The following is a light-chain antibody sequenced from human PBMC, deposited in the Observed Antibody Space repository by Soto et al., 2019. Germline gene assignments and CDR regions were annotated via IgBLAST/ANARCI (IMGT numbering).Light chain of an antibody. J-gene: IGLJ3*02. CDR2: STN. CDR1: SSNIGSNP. Sequence: QPVLTQPPSASGTPGQRITISCSGTSSNIGSNPINWYHQLPGTAPKLLIYSTNQRPSGVPDRFSGSKSGTSASLAISGLESEDEADYYCATWDDSLNGWVFGGGTKVTVL. V-gene: IGLV1-44*01. CDR3: ATWDDSLNGWV.